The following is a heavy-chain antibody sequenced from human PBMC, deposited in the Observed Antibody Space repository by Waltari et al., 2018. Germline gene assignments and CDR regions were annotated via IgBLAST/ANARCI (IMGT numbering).Heavy chain of an antibody. V-gene: IGHV1-2*06. Sequence: QVQLVQSGAAVKKPGASVKVSCKASGYTFTDSCMHLVRQAPGKGLEWMGRINPNSGGTNYAQKLQGRVTMTRDTSISTAYMELSRLRSDDTAVYYCARDETVVVPAAMPNWFDPWGQGTLVTVSS. CDR2: INPNSGGT. CDR3: ARDETVVVPAAMPNWFDP. D-gene: IGHD2-2*01. CDR1: GYTFTDSC. J-gene: IGHJ5*02.